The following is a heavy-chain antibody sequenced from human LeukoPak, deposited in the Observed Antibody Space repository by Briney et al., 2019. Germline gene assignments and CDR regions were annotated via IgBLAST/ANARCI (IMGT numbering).Heavy chain of an antibody. D-gene: IGHD3-10*02. CDR1: GFTVISNY. J-gene: IGHJ4*02. CDR3: ARGEGMVTTFEVLGY. Sequence: GGSLRLSCAASGFTVISNYMSWVRQAPGKGLEWVSVIYSDGNTYYADSVKGRFTISRDNSKNTVYLQMNSLRAEDTAVYYCARGEGMVTTFEVLGYWGQGTLVTVSS. CDR2: IYSDGNT. V-gene: IGHV3-53*05.